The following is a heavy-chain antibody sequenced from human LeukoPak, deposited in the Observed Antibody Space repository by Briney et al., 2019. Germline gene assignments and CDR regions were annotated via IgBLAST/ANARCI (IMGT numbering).Heavy chain of an antibody. D-gene: IGHD3-22*01. CDR1: GFTFDDYA. V-gene: IGHV3-43D*03. CDR3: AKDLSSAITSALVLDV. J-gene: IGHJ6*02. CDR2: ISWDGGST. Sequence: PGGSLRLSCAASGFTFDDYAMHWVRQAPGKGLEWVSLISWDGGSTYYADSVKGRFTISRDNSKNSLYLQMNSLRAEDTALYYCAKDLSSAITSALVLDVWGQGTTVIVSS.